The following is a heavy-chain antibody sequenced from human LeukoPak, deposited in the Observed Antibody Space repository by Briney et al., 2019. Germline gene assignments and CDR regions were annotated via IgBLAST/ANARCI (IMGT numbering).Heavy chain of an antibody. CDR2: ISGSGGST. Sequence: GGSLRLSCAASGFTFTSYSMSWVRQAPGKGLEWVSAISGSGGSTYHADSVKGRFTISRDNSKNTLYLQMNSLRAEDTAVYYCARAVNDYGDYWGQGTLVTVSS. D-gene: IGHD4-17*01. J-gene: IGHJ4*02. CDR3: ARAVNDYGDY. CDR1: GFTFTSYS. V-gene: IGHV3-23*01.